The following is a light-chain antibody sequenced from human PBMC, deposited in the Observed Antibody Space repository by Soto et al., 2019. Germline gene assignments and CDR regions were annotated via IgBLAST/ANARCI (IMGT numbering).Light chain of an antibody. J-gene: IGKJ1*01. CDR1: QSVSGSY. V-gene: IGKV3-20*01. CDR2: GAS. CDR3: QQYGSSPET. Sequence: EIVLTQSPGTLSLSPGGRATLSCRASQSVSGSYLAWYQQKPGQAPRLLIYGASSRATGIPDRFSGSGSGTDFTLTISRLEPEDFAVYYCQQYGSSPETFGQGPKLEIK.